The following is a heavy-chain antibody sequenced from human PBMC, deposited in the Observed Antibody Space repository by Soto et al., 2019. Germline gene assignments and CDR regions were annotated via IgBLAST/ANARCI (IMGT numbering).Heavy chain of an antibody. J-gene: IGHJ4*02. D-gene: IGHD2-2*03. V-gene: IGHV1-58*01. CDR2: IVVGSGNT. CDR3: AAAVDIVVVPAARPPDY. CDR1: VFTFTSSA. Sequence: GASVTVSCKASVFTFTSSAVQWVRQARGQRLEWIGWIVVGSGNTNYAQKFQERVTITRDMSTSTAYMELSSLRSEDTAVYYCAAAVDIVVVPAARPPDYWGQGTLVTVSS.